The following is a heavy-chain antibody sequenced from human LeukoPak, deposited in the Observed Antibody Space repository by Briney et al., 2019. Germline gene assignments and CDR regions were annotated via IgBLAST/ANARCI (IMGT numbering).Heavy chain of an antibody. Sequence: ASVKVSCKASGYTFTSYGISWVRQAPGQGLEWMGWISAYNGNTNYAQKLQGRVTMTTDTSTSTAYMELRSLRSDDTAVYYCARDDYYYDSSGYWTINYFDYWGQGTLVTVSS. J-gene: IGHJ4*02. CDR1: GYTFTSYG. V-gene: IGHV1-18*01. CDR3: ARDDYYYDSSGYWTINYFDY. D-gene: IGHD3-22*01. CDR2: ISAYNGNT.